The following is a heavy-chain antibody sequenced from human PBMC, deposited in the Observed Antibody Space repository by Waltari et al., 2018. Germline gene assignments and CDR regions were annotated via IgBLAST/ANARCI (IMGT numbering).Heavy chain of an antibody. D-gene: IGHD3-10*01. J-gene: IGHJ4*02. CDR2: IYSSGFP. Sequence: QVQLQESGPGRVKPAETLSMTCTTSGASMDNYYWNGIRQPAGKGLEWIGRIYSSGFPNYNPSRECRVTMSVATSKNQLSLEVRSVTAADTAVYYCARDLSEGWFGDQSPLGYWGQGTVVTVSA. V-gene: IGHV4-4*07. CDR3: ARDLSEGWFGDQSPLGY. CDR1: GASMDNYY.